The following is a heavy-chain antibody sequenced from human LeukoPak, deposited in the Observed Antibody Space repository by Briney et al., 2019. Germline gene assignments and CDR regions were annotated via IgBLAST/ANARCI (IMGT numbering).Heavy chain of an antibody. CDR1: GGSISSGGYY. CDR3: ARVIGGVENYFDY. Sequence: SETLSLTCTVSGGSISSGGYYWSWIRQPPGKGLEWIGYIYHSGSTYYNPSLKSRVTISVDRSKNQFSLKLSSVTAADTAVYYCARVIGGVENYFDYWGQGTLVTVSS. CDR2: IYHSGST. J-gene: IGHJ4*02. D-gene: IGHD2-8*02. V-gene: IGHV4-30-2*01.